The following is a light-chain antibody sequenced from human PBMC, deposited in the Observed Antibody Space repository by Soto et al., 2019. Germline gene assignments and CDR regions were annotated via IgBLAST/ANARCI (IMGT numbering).Light chain of an antibody. CDR3: SSYTSSSTVV. V-gene: IGLV2-14*01. CDR2: EVK. CDR1: SSDVGGSNY. Sequence: QSALTQPASVSGSPGQSITISCTGTSSDVGGSNYVSWYQQPPGKAPKLIIFEVKHRPSGVSDRFSGSKSGNTASLTISGLQAEDEADYFCSSYTSSSTVVFGGGTKLTVL. J-gene: IGLJ2*01.